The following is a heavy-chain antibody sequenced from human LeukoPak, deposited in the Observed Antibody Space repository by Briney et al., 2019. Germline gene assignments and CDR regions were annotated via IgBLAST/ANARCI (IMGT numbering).Heavy chain of an antibody. CDR1: GFTFSSYW. J-gene: IGHJ4*02. D-gene: IGHD1-20*01. CDR2: IASDGSST. Sequence: GGSLRLSCAASGFTFSSYWMNWVRQAPGKGLVWVSRIASDGSSTTYADSVKGRFGISRDNAKNTLYLQMNSLRAEDTAVYYCLRDLNWSLDQWGQGTLVTVSS. V-gene: IGHV3-74*01. CDR3: LRDLNWSLDQ.